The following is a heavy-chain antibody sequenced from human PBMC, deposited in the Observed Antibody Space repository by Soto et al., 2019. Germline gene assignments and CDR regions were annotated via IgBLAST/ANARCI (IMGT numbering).Heavy chain of an antibody. Sequence: EVQLLESGGGLVQPGGSLRLSCAASGFTFSSYAMSWVRQAPGKGLEWVSVISGSGGSTYYADSVKGRFTISRDNSKNTLYLQRNSLRAEDTAVYYCVSRSSGWYFDYWGQGTLVTVSS. CDR3: VSRSSGWYFDY. D-gene: IGHD6-19*01. CDR1: GFTFSSYA. CDR2: ISGSGGST. V-gene: IGHV3-23*01. J-gene: IGHJ4*02.